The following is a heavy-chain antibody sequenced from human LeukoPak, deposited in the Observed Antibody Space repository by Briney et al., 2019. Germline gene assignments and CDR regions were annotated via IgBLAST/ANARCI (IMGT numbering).Heavy chain of an antibody. CDR1: GFTFSNQW. J-gene: IGHJ5*02. Sequence: PGGSLRLSCAASGFTFSNQWMSWARQPPGKGLEWVANIKKDGSEKYYVDSVKGRFTISRDNSKNTLYLQMNSLRAEDTAVYYCAKVWRDQYRTTVINWFDPWGQGTLVTVSS. CDR3: AKVWRDQYRTTVINWFDP. CDR2: IKKDGSEK. D-gene: IGHD4-11*01. V-gene: IGHV3-7*01.